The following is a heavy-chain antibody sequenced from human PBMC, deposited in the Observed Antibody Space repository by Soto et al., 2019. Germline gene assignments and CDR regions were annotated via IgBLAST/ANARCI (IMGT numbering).Heavy chain of an antibody. J-gene: IGHJ4*02. V-gene: IGHV1-8*02. CDR1: GYNINTFD. CDR2: MNPNSGNT. CDR3: AGGNFRY. Sequence: SVNVSCKASGYNINTFDISWVLQATGHGLESMGWMNPNSGNTGDAQELRGRFTMNRNTSNTTAYMELTSMTSDDTGVYYCAGGNFRYWGQGTLVTDSS.